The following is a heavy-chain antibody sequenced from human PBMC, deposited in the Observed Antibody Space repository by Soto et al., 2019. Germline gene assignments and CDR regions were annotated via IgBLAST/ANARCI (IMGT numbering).Heavy chain of an antibody. CDR2: IWYDGSNK. Sequence: QVQLVESGGGVVQPGRSLRLSCAASGFTFSSYGMHWVRQAPGKGLEWVAVIWYDGSNKYYADSVKGRFTISRDNSKNTLYLQMNSLRAEDTAVYYCARDSGESTIAANGGRHWGQGTLVTVSS. CDR1: GFTFSSYG. V-gene: IGHV3-33*01. J-gene: IGHJ4*02. CDR3: ARDSGESTIAANGGRH. D-gene: IGHD6-13*01.